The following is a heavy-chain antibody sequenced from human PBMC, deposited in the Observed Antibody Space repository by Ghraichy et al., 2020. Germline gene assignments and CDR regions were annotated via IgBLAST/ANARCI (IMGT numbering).Heavy chain of an antibody. V-gene: IGHV3-23*01. CDR3: AARFGDFLFVFDY. CDR2: ISASGGST. J-gene: IGHJ4*02. Sequence: GESLNISCAGSGFIFNNYAMSWARQAPGKGLEWVSGISASGGSTYYADSVKDRFTISRDNSKSTLYLQMNSLRAEDTAAYYCAARFGDFLFVFDYWGQGTLVTVSS. D-gene: IGHD3-10*01. CDR1: GFIFNNYA.